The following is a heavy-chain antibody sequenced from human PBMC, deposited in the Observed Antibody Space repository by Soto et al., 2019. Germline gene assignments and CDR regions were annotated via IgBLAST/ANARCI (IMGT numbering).Heavy chain of an antibody. CDR1: GFTFSSYG. D-gene: IGHD1-26*01. Sequence: QVQLVESGGGVVQPGRSLRLSCAASGFTFSSYGMHWVRQAPGKGLEWVAVISYDGSNKYYADSVKGRFTISRDNSKNPLYLQMNGLRAEDTAVYYCANSGSGGSPHYFDYWGQGTLVTVSS. CDR3: ANSGSGGSPHYFDY. CDR2: ISYDGSNK. V-gene: IGHV3-30*18. J-gene: IGHJ4*02.